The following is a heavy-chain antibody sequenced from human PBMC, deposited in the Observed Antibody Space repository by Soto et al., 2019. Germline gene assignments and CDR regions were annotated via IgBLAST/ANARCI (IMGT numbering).Heavy chain of an antibody. D-gene: IGHD1-1*01. V-gene: IGHV3-15*01. Sequence: PGGSLRLSCAASGLIFSDVWMTWVRQAPGKGLEWVGRIKTKPDDGTIDYAAPVRGRFTISRDDSKNTLYLQMTSLTPDDTGVYYCTTSNLGVDFWGPGTLVTASS. CDR3: TTSNLGVDF. J-gene: IGHJ4*02. CDR1: GLIFSDVW. CDR2: IKTKPDDGTI.